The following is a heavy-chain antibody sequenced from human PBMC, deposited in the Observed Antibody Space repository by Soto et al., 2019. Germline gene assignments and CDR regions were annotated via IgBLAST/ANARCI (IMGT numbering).Heavy chain of an antibody. V-gene: IGHV3-30*18. J-gene: IGHJ6*02. CDR1: GFTFSSYG. Sequence: QVQLVESGGGVVQPGRSLRLSCAASGFTFSSYGVHWVRQAPGKGLEWVAVISYDGSNKYYADSVKGRFTISRDNSKNTLYLQMNSLRAEDTAVYYCAKRREIDYYYGMDVWGQGTTVTVSS. CDR2: ISYDGSNK. CDR3: AKRREIDYYYGMDV.